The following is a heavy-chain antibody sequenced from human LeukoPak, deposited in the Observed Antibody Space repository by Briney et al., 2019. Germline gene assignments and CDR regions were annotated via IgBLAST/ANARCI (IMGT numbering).Heavy chain of an antibody. J-gene: IGHJ6*02. V-gene: IGHV3-74*01. CDR2: ITSDGSST. Sequence: GGSLRLSCAASGFTFSIYWTHWVRQAPGKGLVWVSRITSDGSSTTYADSVKGRFTISRDNAKNTLYLQMNSLRAEDTAVYYCARDVRYTPDVWGQGTTVTVSS. CDR1: GFTFSIYW. D-gene: IGHD5-18*01. CDR3: ARDVRYTPDV.